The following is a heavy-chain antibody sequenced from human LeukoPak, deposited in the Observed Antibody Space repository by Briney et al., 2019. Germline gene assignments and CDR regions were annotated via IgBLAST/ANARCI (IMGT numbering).Heavy chain of an antibody. CDR3: AKLAKYFYGSETYYSFEH. D-gene: IGHD3-10*01. CDR1: GITFSRYD. CDR2: IQYDGGNK. V-gene: IGHV3-30*02. J-gene: IGHJ4*02. Sequence: GGSLRLSCAASGITFSRYDMTWVRQAPGKGLEWVAFIQYDGGNKYYADSVKGRFTISRDNSKNTLYLQMNGLRVEDTAMYYCAKLAKYFYGSETYYSFEHWGQGTPVTASS.